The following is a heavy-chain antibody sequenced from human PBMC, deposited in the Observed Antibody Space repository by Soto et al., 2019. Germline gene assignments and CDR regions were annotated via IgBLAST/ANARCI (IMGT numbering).Heavy chain of an antibody. Sequence: EVQLVESGGGLVQPGGSLRLSCAASGFTFRTYWLSWVRQVPGKGLEWVANINLDGSEKNYVDSVKGRFTISRDNARNSLYLQMSSLRAEDTALYYCARDGSTSWYSYDYHGMDVWGQGTTVNASS. V-gene: IGHV3-7*05. J-gene: IGHJ6*02. CDR2: INLDGSEK. CDR3: ARDGSTSWYSYDYHGMDV. CDR1: GFTFRTYW. D-gene: IGHD5-18*01.